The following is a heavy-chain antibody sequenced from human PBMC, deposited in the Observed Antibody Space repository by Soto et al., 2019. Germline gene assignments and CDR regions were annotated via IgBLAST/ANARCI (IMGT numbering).Heavy chain of an antibody. Sequence: SLRLSCVASGFSFNKYAMIWVRQAPGKGQEWVSGITGSGNTIDYTASVKGRFTISRDNSKNTLYLQMSSLRAEDTAMYYCAKDLTGDSGQGHLCDYWGQG. CDR2: ITGSGNTI. CDR3: AKDLTGDSGQGHLCDY. D-gene: IGHD7-27*01. CDR1: GFSFNKYA. J-gene: IGHJ4*02. V-gene: IGHV3-23*01.